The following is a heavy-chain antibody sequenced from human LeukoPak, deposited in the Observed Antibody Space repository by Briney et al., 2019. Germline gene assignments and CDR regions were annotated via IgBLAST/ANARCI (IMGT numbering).Heavy chain of an antibody. D-gene: IGHD6-13*01. CDR2: IGGSGGST. CDR3: ATPVGQQLVEDWFDP. V-gene: IGHV3-23*01. J-gene: IGHJ5*02. CDR1: GFTFSSYA. Sequence: QPGGSLRPSCAASGFTFSSYAMSWVRQAPGKGLEWVSAIGGSGGSTYYADSVKGRFTISRDNSKNTLYLQMNSLRAEDTAVYYCATPVGQQLVEDWFDPWGQGTLVTVPS.